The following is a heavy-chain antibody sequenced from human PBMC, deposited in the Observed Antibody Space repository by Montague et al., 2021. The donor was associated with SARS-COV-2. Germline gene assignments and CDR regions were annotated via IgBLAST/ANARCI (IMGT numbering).Heavy chain of an antibody. V-gene: IGHV4-59*01. J-gene: IGHJ5*02. Sequence: SETLSLTCNVSGDSISGYYWSWIRQTPGKGLEWIGYIHSSGSTNYNPSLKSRLTISVDMSNNQFSLKLHSVTAADTAVYYCVREGDCSGTTCYGWFGPWGQGNLVIVSS. CDR3: VREGDCSGTTCYGWFGP. D-gene: IGHD2-2*01. CDR1: GDSISGYY. CDR2: IHSSGST.